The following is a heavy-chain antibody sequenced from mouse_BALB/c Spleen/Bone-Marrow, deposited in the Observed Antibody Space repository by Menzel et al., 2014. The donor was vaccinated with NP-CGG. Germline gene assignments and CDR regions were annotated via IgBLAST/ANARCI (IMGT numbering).Heavy chain of an antibody. CDR2: INPSNGGT. J-gene: IGHJ2*01. Sequence: VQLQESGAELVKPGASVKLSCKASGYTFTSYYMYWVKQRPGQGLEWIGEINPSNGGTNFNAKFKSKATLTVDKSSSTAYMQLSSLTSEDSAVYYCTRYGNYYFDYWGQGTTLTVSS. CDR1: GYTFTSYY. CDR3: TRYGNYYFDY. D-gene: IGHD2-1*01. V-gene: IGHV1S81*02.